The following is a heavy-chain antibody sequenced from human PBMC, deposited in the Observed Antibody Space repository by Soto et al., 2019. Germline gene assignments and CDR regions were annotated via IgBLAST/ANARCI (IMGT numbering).Heavy chain of an antibody. CDR2: INTGNGDT. CDR1: GINYNTYA. CDR3: ARAISGYVT. J-gene: IGHJ4*02. V-gene: IGHV1-3*04. D-gene: IGHD5-12*01. Sequence: QVQLVQSGAEMKKPGASVRVSCKTSGINYNTYAIHWVRQAPGQGLEWMGWINTGNGDTRYSQNFQGRVTLTRDTSASTVYMDLDSLKSEDTGLYFSARAISGYVTWGQGTLVTVSS.